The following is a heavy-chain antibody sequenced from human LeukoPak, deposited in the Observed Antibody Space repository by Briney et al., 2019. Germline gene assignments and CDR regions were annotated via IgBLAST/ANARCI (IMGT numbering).Heavy chain of an antibody. CDR2: ISHCGDT. J-gene: IGHJ4*02. Sequence: SGTLSLTCAVSGGSISVSNCWNWVRQPPGKGLEWIGEISHCGDTKYSPSLRTRVTISIDKSKNHLSLNLNSVTAADTAMYYCATRDQSRTDVVPPDYWGQGTLVTVSS. CDR3: ATRDQSRTDVVPPDY. D-gene: IGHD5-18*01. V-gene: IGHV4-4*02. CDR1: GGSISVSNC.